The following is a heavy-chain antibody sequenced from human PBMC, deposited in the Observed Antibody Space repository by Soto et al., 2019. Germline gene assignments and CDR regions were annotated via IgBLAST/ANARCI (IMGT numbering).Heavy chain of an antibody. D-gene: IGHD1-26*01. CDR2: IIPIFGTA. V-gene: IGHV1-69*13. J-gene: IGHJ4*02. CDR1: GGTFSSYA. Sequence: GASVKVSCKASGGTFSSYAISWVRQAPGQGLEWMGGIIPIFGTANYAQKFQGRVTITADESTSTAYMELSSLRSEDTAVYYCARVKSRIVGALDYWGQGTLVTVSS. CDR3: ARVKSRIVGALDY.